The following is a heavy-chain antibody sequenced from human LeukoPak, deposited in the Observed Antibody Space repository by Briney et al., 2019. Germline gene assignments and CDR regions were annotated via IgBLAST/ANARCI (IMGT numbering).Heavy chain of an antibody. V-gene: IGHV3-7*01. Sequence: TGGSLRLSCAASGFTFSSYWMSWVRQAPGKGLEWVANIKQDGSEKYYVDSVKGRFTISRDNAKNSLYLQMNSLRGEDTAAYYCAGYGGSYPYYMDVWGKGTTVTMSS. CDR2: IKQDGSEK. CDR1: GFTFSSYW. CDR3: AGYGGSYPYYMDV. J-gene: IGHJ6*03. D-gene: IGHD1-26*01.